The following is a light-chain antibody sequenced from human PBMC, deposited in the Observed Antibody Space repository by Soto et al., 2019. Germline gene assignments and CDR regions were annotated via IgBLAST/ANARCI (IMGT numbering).Light chain of an antibody. J-gene: IGKJ4*01. V-gene: IGKV3-20*01. CDR3: QHYDNSPVT. CDR2: GAS. Sequence: EIVLTQSPGTLSLSPGERATLSCRASQSISSSHLAWYQQKPGQAPRLLIYGASSRAIGIPDRFSGSGSGTDFTLPISRLEPEDFALYHCQHYDNSPVTFGGGTKVEIK. CDR1: QSISSSH.